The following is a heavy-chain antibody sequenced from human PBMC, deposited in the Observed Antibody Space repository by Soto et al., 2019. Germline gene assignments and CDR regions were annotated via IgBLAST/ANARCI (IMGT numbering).Heavy chain of an antibody. CDR3: ARLGDCRGGSCYPNWFDP. V-gene: IGHV4-30-2*01. D-gene: IGHD2-15*01. Sequence: QMQLQESGSGLVRPSQTLSLTCAVSGGSISSGGYSWSWIRQPPGKGLEWIGYIFQTGSAYYNPSLKSRVTISLDRSKNQFALRLNSVTAADTAMYYCARLGDCRGGSCYPNWFDPWGQGTLVTVSS. CDR1: GGSISSGGYS. CDR2: IFQTGSA. J-gene: IGHJ5*02.